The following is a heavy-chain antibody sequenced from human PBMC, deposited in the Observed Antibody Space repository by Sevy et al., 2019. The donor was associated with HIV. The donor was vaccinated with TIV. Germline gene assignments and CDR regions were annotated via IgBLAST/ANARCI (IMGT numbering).Heavy chain of an antibody. Sequence: SETLSLTCNVSGGSIRSGRYYWSWIRQPAGKGLEWIGRIYIRGTTNYNPSLKSRITMSVDTPKNQFSLKLSSVTATDTAVYYCARELSDYGMDVWGQGTTVTVSS. CDR2: IYIRGTT. CDR1: GGSIRSGRYY. CDR3: ARELSDYGMDV. J-gene: IGHJ6*02. V-gene: IGHV4-61*02.